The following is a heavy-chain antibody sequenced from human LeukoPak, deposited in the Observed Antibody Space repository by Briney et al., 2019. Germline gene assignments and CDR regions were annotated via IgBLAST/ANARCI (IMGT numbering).Heavy chain of an antibody. V-gene: IGHV3-33*01. CDR3: ARDMEAKVRGVTKSHYYYYGMDV. D-gene: IGHD3-10*01. CDR1: GFTFSSYG. J-gene: IGHJ6*02. CDR2: IWYDGSNR. Sequence: GRSLRLSCAASGFTFSSYGMHWVRQAPGKGLQWVAFIWYDGSNRYFADSVKGRFTISRDNSMNTVYLQMNSLRAEDTAVYYCARDMEAKVRGVTKSHYYYYGMDVWGQGTTVTVSS.